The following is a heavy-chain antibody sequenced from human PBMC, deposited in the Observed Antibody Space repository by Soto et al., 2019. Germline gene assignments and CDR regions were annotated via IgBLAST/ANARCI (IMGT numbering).Heavy chain of an antibody. Sequence: ASVKVSCKASGYTFTGYYMHWVRQAPGQGLEWMGWINPNSGGTNYAQKFQGRVTMTRDTSISTAYMELSRLRSDDTAVYYCARDREAGIQLWLPYYYYGMDVWGQGTTVTVSS. CDR2: INPNSGGT. CDR3: ARDREAGIQLWLPYYYYGMDV. D-gene: IGHD5-18*01. V-gene: IGHV1-2*02. CDR1: GYTFTGYY. J-gene: IGHJ6*02.